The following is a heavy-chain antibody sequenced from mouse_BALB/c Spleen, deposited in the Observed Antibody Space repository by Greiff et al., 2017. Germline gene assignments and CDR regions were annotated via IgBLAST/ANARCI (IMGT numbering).Heavy chain of an antibody. CDR2: IRNKANGYTT. D-gene: IGHD4-1*01. CDR3: ARDWDYYAMDY. CDR1: GFTFTDYY. J-gene: IGHJ4*01. V-gene: IGHV7-3*02. Sequence: EVQVVESGGGLVQPGGSLRLSCATSGFTFTDYYMSWVRQPPGKALEWLGFIRNKANGYTTEYSASVKGRFTISRDNSQSILYLQMNTLRAEDSATYYCARDWDYYAMDYWGQGTSVTVSS.